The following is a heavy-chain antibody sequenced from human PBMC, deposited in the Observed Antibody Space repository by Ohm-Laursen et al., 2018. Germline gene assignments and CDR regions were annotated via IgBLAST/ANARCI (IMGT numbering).Heavy chain of an antibody. CDR1: GYTFASSG. D-gene: IGHD2-15*01. Sequence: SVKVSCKASGYTFASSGITWVRQAPGQGLEWMGWMNPNSGNTGYAQKFQGRVTMTRNTSISTAYMELSSLRSEDTAVYYCARRSGRARPVVDFDYWGQGTLVTVSS. V-gene: IGHV1-8*02. CDR3: ARRSGRARPVVDFDY. J-gene: IGHJ4*02. CDR2: MNPNSGNT.